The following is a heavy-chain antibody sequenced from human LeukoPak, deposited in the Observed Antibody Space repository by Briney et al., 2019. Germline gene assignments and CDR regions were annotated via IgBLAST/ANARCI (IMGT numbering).Heavy chain of an antibody. V-gene: IGHV4-59*01. J-gene: IGHJ6*03. CDR1: GGSINSYY. CDR2: IHYSGST. D-gene: IGHD3-10*01. Sequence: PSETLSLTCTVSGGSINSYYWSWIRQPPGRGLQWIGCIHYSGSTNYNPSLKSRVTISVDTSKNQFSLKLSSVTAADTAVYYCARTTMVRGTYYMDVWGKGTTVTISS. CDR3: ARTTMVRGTYYMDV.